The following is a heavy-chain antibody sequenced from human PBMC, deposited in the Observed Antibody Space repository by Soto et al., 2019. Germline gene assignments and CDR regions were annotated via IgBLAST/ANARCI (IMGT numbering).Heavy chain of an antibody. CDR3: ARGRVDTVVVVAAPPEFDP. J-gene: IGHJ5*02. V-gene: IGHV4-39*01. D-gene: IGHD2-15*01. CDR1: GGSISSSSYY. Sequence: SETLSLTCTVSGGSISSSSYYWGWIRQPPGKGLEWIGSIYYSGSTYYNPSLKSRVTISVDTSKNQFSLKLSSVTAADTAVYYCARGRVDTVVVVAAPPEFDPWGQGTLVTVSS. CDR2: IYYSGST.